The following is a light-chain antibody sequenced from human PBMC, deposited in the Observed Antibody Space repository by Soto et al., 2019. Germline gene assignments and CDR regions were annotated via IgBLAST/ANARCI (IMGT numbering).Light chain of an antibody. J-gene: IGKJ4*01. CDR1: QSILYTSNNKNY. V-gene: IGKV4-1*01. CDR2: WAS. Sequence: DIVMTQSPDSLAVSLGERATINCKSSQSILYTSNNKNYLAWYQQKPGEPPKLLIYWASTRESGVPDRFSGSGFGTDFAHAISSLQAGDVAVYCCQHYYNTPLSFGGGTKVVIK. CDR3: QHYYNTPLS.